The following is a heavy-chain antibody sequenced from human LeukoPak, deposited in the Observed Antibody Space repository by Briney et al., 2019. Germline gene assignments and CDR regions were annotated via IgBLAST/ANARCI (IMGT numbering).Heavy chain of an antibody. Sequence: SVKVSCKASGGTFSSYAISWVRQGPGQGLEWMGRIIPIFGTANYAQKFQGRVTITTDESTSTAYMELSSLRSEDTAVYYCASRGYCSGGSCYSVAFDIWGQGTMVTVSS. J-gene: IGHJ3*02. CDR2: IIPIFGTA. D-gene: IGHD2-15*01. CDR3: ASRGYCSGGSCYSVAFDI. CDR1: GGTFSSYA. V-gene: IGHV1-69*05.